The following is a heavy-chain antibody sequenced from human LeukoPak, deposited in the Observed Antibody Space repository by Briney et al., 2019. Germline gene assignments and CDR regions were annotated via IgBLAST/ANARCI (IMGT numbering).Heavy chain of an antibody. CDR2: INHSGST. CDR1: GGSFSGYY. V-gene: IGHV4-34*01. Sequence: SETLSLTCAVYGGSFSGYYWSWIRQPPGKGLEWIGEINHSGSTNYNPSLKSRVTISVDTSKNQFSLKLSSVTAADTAVYYCARDYSVVAATGYGMDVWGQGTTVTVSS. J-gene: IGHJ6*02. D-gene: IGHD2-15*01. CDR3: ARDYSVVAATGYGMDV.